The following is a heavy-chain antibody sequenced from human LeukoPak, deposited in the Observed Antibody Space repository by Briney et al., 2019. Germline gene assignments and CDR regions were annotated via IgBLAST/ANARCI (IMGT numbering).Heavy chain of an antibody. Sequence: ASVKVSCKASGYTFTNYAMNWVRQAPGQGLEWMGWINPNSGGTNYAQKFQGRVTMTRDTSISTAYMELSRLRSDDTAVYYCARSLYPNSNSLYIFDYWGQGTLVTVSS. CDR2: INPNSGGT. CDR3: ARSLYPNSNSLYIFDY. D-gene: IGHD4-11*01. V-gene: IGHV1-2*02. J-gene: IGHJ4*02. CDR1: GYTFTNYA.